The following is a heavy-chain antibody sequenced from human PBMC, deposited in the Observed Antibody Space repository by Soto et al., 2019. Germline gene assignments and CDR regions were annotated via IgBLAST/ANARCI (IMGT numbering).Heavy chain of an antibody. CDR3: ARVLTRIKYYYDSSGYYPAAFDI. Sequence: ASVKVSCKASGYTFTSYAMHWVRQAPGQRLEWMGWINAGNGNTKYSQKFQGRVTITRDTSASTAYMELSSLRSEDTAVYYCARVLTRIKYYYDSSGYYPAAFDIWGQGTMVTVSS. V-gene: IGHV1-3*01. CDR1: GYTFTSYA. D-gene: IGHD3-22*01. CDR2: INAGNGNT. J-gene: IGHJ3*02.